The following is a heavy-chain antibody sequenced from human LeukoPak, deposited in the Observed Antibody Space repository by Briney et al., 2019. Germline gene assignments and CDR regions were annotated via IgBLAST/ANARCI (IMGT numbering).Heavy chain of an antibody. J-gene: IGHJ4*02. CDR2: INHSGST. Sequence: SETLSLTCAVYGGSFSGYYWSWIRQPPGKGLEWIGEINHSGSTNYNPSLKSRVTISVDTSKNQFSLKLSSVTAADTAVYYCAKGTVAGSVFNLAKTKFDYWGQGTLVTVSS. V-gene: IGHV4-34*01. CDR1: GGSFSGYY. CDR3: AKGTVAGSVFNLAKTKFDY. D-gene: IGHD6-19*01.